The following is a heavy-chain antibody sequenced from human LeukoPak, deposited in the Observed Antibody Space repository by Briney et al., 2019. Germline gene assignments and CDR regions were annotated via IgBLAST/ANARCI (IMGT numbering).Heavy chain of an antibody. Sequence: GGSLRLSCAASGFTFSSYGMSWVRQAPGKGLEWVSAISGSGGSTYYADSVKGRFTISRDNSKNTLYLQMNSLRAEDTAVYYCAKDLGGEGYYFDYWGQGTLVTVSS. CDR1: GFTFSSYG. CDR3: AKDLGGEGYYFDY. J-gene: IGHJ4*02. CDR2: ISGSGGST. D-gene: IGHD2-15*01. V-gene: IGHV3-23*01.